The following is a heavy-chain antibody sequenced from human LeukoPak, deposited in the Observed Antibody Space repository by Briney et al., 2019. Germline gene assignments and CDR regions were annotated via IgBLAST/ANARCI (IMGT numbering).Heavy chain of an antibody. CDR2: IYPGDSDT. Sequence: GESLKISCKGSGNTFTSYWIGWARQMPGKGLEWMGIIYPGDSDTTYSPSFQGQVTISADRSISTAYLQWSSLKASDTAMYYCARVSDSGSNYYYYAMDVWGQGTTVTVSS. J-gene: IGHJ6*02. CDR1: GNTFTSYW. CDR3: ARVSDSGSNYYYYAMDV. V-gene: IGHV5-51*01. D-gene: IGHD6-19*01.